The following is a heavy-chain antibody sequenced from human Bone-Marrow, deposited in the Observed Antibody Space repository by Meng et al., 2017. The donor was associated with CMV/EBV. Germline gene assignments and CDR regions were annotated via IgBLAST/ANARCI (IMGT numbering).Heavy chain of an antibody. Sequence: GGSLRLSCAASGFTFSDYYMSWIRQAPGKGLEWVSAISGSGGSTYYADSVKGRFTISRDNSKNTLYLQMNSLRAEDTAVYYCAKDLSGFLVVPAAAYWGQGKRVNGAS. CDR2: ISGSGGST. CDR1: GFTFSDYY. V-gene: IGHV3-23*01. J-gene: IGHJ4*02. D-gene: IGHD2-2*01. CDR3: AKDLSGFLVVPAAAY.